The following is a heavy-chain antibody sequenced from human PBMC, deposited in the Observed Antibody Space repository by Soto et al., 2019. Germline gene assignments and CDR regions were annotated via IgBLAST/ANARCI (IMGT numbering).Heavy chain of an antibody. Sequence: QVQLVQSGAEVKKPGASVKVSCKASGYTFTSYDINWVRQATGQGFEYLGWMNPNSGNTGYVKKFQGRVTMTRATSMSTAHMELSSLRSEDTAVYYCARGSKYGDYSRWFAPWGPGTLVTVSS. CDR3: ARGSKYGDYSRWFAP. V-gene: IGHV1-8*01. CDR2: MNPNSGNT. CDR1: GYTFTSYD. D-gene: IGHD4-17*01. J-gene: IGHJ5*02.